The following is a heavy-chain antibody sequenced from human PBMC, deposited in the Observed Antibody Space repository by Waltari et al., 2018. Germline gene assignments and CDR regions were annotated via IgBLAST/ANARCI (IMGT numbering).Heavy chain of an antibody. CDR2: IYYSGNT. V-gene: IGHV4-39*01. CDR1: GDSISRSSYY. J-gene: IGHJ5*02. D-gene: IGHD5-12*01. Sequence: QLQLQESGPGLVKPSETLSLTCTVSGDSISRSSYYWGWIRQSPGKGLEWIGTIYYSGNTYYNPTLKSRVTISGDTSKNQVSLKLSSVTAADTAVYYCARHWKRNGYRFDPWGQGTLVTVSS. CDR3: ARHWKRNGYRFDP.